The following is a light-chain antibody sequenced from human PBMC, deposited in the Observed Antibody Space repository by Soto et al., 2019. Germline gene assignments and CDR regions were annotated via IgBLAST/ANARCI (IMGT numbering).Light chain of an antibody. J-gene: IGKJ4*01. V-gene: IGKV3-15*01. CDR1: QSVSSN. CDR2: GAS. CDR3: QQYDNWPLT. Sequence: EIVMTQSPATLSVSPGERATLSCRASQSVSSNLAWYQQKSGQTPRLLIYGASTRATDIPARFSGSGSGTEFTLTISSLQSEDFAVYYRQQYDNWPLTFGGGTKVEI.